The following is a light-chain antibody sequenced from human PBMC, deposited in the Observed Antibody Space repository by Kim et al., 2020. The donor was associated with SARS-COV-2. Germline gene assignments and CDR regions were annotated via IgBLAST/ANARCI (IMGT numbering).Light chain of an antibody. J-gene: IGKJ1*01. CDR3: QQYDGLST. CDR2: EAS. V-gene: IGKV1-5*01. CDR1: HNRKIG. Sequence: GERVTITCLASHNRKIGVAGYQQNPGKAPNLLIYEASTLESGVPSRFSGSGSGTEFTHTINSLKPDDFATYYCQQYDGLSTFGQGTKVDIK.